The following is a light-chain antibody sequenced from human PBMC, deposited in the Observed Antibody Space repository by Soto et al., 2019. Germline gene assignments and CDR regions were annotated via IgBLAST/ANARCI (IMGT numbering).Light chain of an antibody. J-gene: IGKJ4*01. CDR1: QSVSSY. V-gene: IGKV3-11*01. CDR2: DAS. CDR3: QQRSNWPPSLS. Sequence: ETLLTQSPATLSLSAGERATISCRASQSVSSYLAWYQQKPGQAPRLLIYDASKRATGTPGRFSGSGSGTDFSLTISSLESEDFAVYYCQQRSNWPPSLSFGGGTKVELK.